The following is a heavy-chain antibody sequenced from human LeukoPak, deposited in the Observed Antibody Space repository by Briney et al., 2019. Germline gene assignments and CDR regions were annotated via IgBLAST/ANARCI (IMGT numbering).Heavy chain of an antibody. CDR3: ARVPEQRHWNFDY. J-gene: IGHJ4*02. V-gene: IGHV3-23*01. D-gene: IGHD6-25*01. CDR1: GFTFSSYA. Sequence: PGGSLRLSCAASGFTFSSYAMSWVRQAPGKGLEWVSAISGSGGSTYYADSVKGRFTISRDNAKNSLYLQMNSLRAEDTAVYYCARVPEQRHWNFDYWGQGTLVTVSS. CDR2: ISGSGGST.